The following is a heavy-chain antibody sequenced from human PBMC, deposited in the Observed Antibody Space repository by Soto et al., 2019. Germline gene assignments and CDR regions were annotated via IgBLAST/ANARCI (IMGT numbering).Heavy chain of an antibody. J-gene: IGHJ4*02. CDR3: ARAHSTDVVVVAAAYY. D-gene: IGHD2-15*01. Sequence: GGSLRLSCAASGFTFSSYSMNWVRQAPGKGLEWVSYISSSSSTIYYADSVKGRFTISRDNAKNSLYLQMNSLRAEDTAVYYCARAHSTDVVVVAAAYYWGQGTLVTVSS. CDR2: ISSSSSTI. V-gene: IGHV3-48*01. CDR1: GFTFSSYS.